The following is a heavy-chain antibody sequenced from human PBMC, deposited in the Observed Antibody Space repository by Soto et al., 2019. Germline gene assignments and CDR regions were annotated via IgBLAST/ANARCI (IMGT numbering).Heavy chain of an antibody. Sequence: GGSLRLSCAASGFTFDDYAMHWVRQAPGKGLEWVSGISWNSGSIGYADSVKGRFTISRDNAKNSLYLQMNSLRAEDTALYYCAKDIEAAAGQGHFDYWGQGTLVTVSS. CDR2: ISWNSGSI. D-gene: IGHD6-13*01. J-gene: IGHJ4*02. CDR3: AKDIEAAAGQGHFDY. CDR1: GFTFDDYA. V-gene: IGHV3-9*01.